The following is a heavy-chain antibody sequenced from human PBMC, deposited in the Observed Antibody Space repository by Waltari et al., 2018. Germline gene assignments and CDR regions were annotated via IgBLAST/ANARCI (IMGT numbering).Heavy chain of an antibody. V-gene: IGHV1-24*01. D-gene: IGHD2-21*01. J-gene: IGHJ4*02. CDR1: GYTLTELS. Sequence: QVQLVQSGAEVKKPGASVKVSCKVSGYTLTELSMHWVRQAPGKGLEWMGCFDPEDDETIYAQNFHGRVTMTEDTSTDTAYMELSSLRSEDTAVYYCATAFMVSTAYTDCWGQGTLVTVSS. CDR2: FDPEDDET. CDR3: ATAFMVSTAYTDC.